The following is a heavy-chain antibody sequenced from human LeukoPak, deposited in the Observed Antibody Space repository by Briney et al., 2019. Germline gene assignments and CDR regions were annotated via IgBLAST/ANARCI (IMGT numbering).Heavy chain of an antibody. CDR1: GGSFSGYY. CDR2: INHSGST. V-gene: IGHV4-34*01. J-gene: IGHJ5*02. CDR3: ARTGIVVVVAATSGWFDP. D-gene: IGHD2-15*01. Sequence: PSETLSLTCAVYGGSFSGYYWSWIRQPPGKGLEWIGEINHSGSTNYNPSLKSRVTISVDTSKNQFSLKLSSVTAADTAVYYCARTGIVVVVAATSGWFDPWGQGTLVTVSS.